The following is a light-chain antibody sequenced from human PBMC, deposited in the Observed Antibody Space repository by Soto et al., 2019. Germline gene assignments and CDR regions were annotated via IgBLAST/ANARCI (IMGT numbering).Light chain of an antibody. J-gene: IGLJ1*01. CDR3: CSYAGSSTSYV. Sequence: QSVLTQPASVSGSPGQSITISCTGTSSDFGSYNLVSWYQQHPGKAPKLMIYEVSKRPSGVSNRFSGSKSGNTASLTISGLQAEDEADYYCCSYAGSSTSYVCGTGTRSPS. V-gene: IGLV2-23*02. CDR1: SSDFGSYNL. CDR2: EVS.